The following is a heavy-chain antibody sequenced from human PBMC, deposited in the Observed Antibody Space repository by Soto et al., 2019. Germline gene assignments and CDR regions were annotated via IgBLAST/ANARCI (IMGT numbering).Heavy chain of an antibody. CDR1: GGSISSSSYY. CDR3: AGQYYYDSSGYYYYYYGMDV. J-gene: IGHJ6*02. CDR2: IYYSGST. Sequence: PSETLSLTCTVSGGSISSSSYYWGWIRQPPGKGLEWIGSIYYSGSTYYNTSLKSRVTISVDTSKNQFSLKLSSENAADTAVYYFAGQYYYDSSGYYYYYYGMDVWGQGTTVTVS. D-gene: IGHD3-22*01. V-gene: IGHV4-39*01.